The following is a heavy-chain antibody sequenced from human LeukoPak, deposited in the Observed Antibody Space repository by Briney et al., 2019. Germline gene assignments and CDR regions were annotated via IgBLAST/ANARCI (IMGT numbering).Heavy chain of an antibody. D-gene: IGHD5-12*01. V-gene: IGHV3-74*01. CDR2: INSDGSST. Sequence: GGSLRLSCAASGFTFSTYWMHWVRQEPGKGLVWVSRINSDGSSTIYADSVKGRFTISRDHTKNTLYLQMNSLRVDDTAVYYCVGVPTTTLFDCWGQGTLVTVSS. J-gene: IGHJ4*02. CDR3: VGVPTTTLFDC. CDR1: GFTFSTYW.